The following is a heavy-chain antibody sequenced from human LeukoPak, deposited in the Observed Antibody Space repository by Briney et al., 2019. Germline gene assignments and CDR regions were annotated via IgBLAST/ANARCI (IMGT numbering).Heavy chain of an antibody. J-gene: IGHJ3*02. Sequence: ASVKVSCKASGYTFTDYYMHWVRQAPGQGLEWMGWINPNSGGTNYAQKFQGRVTMTRDTSISTAYMELSRLRSDDTAVYYCARELRGVLTLEAFDIWGQGTMVTVSS. CDR3: ARELRGVLTLEAFDI. CDR2: INPNSGGT. CDR1: GYTFTDYY. D-gene: IGHD4/OR15-4a*01. V-gene: IGHV1-2*02.